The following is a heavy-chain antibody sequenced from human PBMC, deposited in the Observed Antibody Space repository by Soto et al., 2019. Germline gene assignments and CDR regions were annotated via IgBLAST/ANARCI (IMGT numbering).Heavy chain of an antibody. CDR2: ITPILGIP. CDR3: AREGGASVTIDY. D-gene: IGHD4-17*01. CDR1: GGTFSTYT. V-gene: IGHV1-69*04. Sequence: SVKVSCKASGGTFSTYTISWVRQAPGQGLEWMGRITPILGIPKYAQRFQGRVTITADKSTGTAYMELSSLRSEDTAVYYCAREGGASVTIDYWGQGTLVTVSS. J-gene: IGHJ4*02.